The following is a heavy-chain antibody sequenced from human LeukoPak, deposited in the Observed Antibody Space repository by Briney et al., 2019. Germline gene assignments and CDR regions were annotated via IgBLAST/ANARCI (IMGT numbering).Heavy chain of an antibody. CDR2: IIPIFGTA. Sequence: SVKVSCKASGGTFSSYAISWVRQAPGQGLEWMGGIIPIFGTANCAQKFQGRVTITADESTSTAYMELSSLRSEDTAVYYCARHPSGWDGPFGYWGQGTLVTVSS. J-gene: IGHJ4*02. D-gene: IGHD6-19*01. CDR1: GGTFSSYA. V-gene: IGHV1-69*13. CDR3: ARHPSGWDGPFGY.